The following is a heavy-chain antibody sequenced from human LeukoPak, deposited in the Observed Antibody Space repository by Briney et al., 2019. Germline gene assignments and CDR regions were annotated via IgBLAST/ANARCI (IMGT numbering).Heavy chain of an antibody. Sequence: PGGSLRLSCAASGFTFSNSAMSWVRQAPGKGLEWVSTLSGSGITTYYADSVKGRFTISRDNSKNTLYLQMNSLRAEDTAVYYCAKGLHYCGGDCYLVFGFDYWGQGTLVTVSS. CDR3: AKGLHYCGGDCYLVFGFDY. J-gene: IGHJ4*02. CDR2: LSGSGITT. D-gene: IGHD2-21*02. V-gene: IGHV3-23*01. CDR1: GFTFSNSA.